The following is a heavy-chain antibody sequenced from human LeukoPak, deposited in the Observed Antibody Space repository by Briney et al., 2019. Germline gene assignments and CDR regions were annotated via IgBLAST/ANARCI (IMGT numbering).Heavy chain of an antibody. CDR2: SSGSGGRT. CDR1: GFTFTSYA. CDR3: AKDSTARYDSSGYYSYFDY. J-gene: IGHJ4*02. D-gene: IGHD3-22*01. V-gene: IGHV3-23*01. Sequence: GGSLRLSCAASGFTFTSYALSWFRQAPGKGLKWFSTSSGSGGRTYYADSVKGRFTISRDNSKSTLSLQMNSLRAEDTAVCYCAKDSTARYDSSGYYSYFDYWGQGTLVTVSS.